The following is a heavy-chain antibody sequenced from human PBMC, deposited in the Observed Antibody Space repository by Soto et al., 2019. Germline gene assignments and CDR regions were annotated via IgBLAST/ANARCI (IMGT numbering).Heavy chain of an antibody. V-gene: IGHV5-51*01. Sequence: PGDSLKISCMGSVYSFTSYWIGWVRQMPGKGLEWMGIIYPGDSDTRYSPSFQGQVTISADKSISTAYLQWRSLKASDTAMYYCASTAWYYYDSSGYDWGAFDIWGKGTRVTVSS. J-gene: IGHJ3*02. CDR2: IYPGDSDT. CDR3: ASTAWYYYDSSGYDWGAFDI. CDR1: VYSFTSYW. D-gene: IGHD3-22*01.